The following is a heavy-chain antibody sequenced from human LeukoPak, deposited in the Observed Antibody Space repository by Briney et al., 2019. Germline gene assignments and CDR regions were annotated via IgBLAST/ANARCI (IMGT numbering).Heavy chain of an antibody. CDR2: IYSGGTT. J-gene: IGHJ4*02. Sequence: GGSLRLSCAASGFTVSNNYMSWVRQAPGKGLEWVSVIYSGGTTYYADSVRGRFTISRDNSKNTVHLQMNSLRPEDTAVYYCASYDGGAAYFEYWGQGTLVTVSS. V-gene: IGHV3-66*02. CDR3: ASYDGGAAYFEY. CDR1: GFTVSNNY. D-gene: IGHD3-16*01.